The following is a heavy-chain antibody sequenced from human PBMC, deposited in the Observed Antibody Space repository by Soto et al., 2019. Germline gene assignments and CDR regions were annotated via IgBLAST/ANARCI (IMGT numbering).Heavy chain of an antibody. CDR1: GFTFSNYG. J-gene: IGHJ4*02. V-gene: IGHV3-23*01. CDR2: VSASGGTT. Sequence: EVQLLESGGGLVQPGGSLRLSCAASGFTFSNYGMSWLRQAPGKGLEWVSVVSASGGTTYYADSVKGRFTISRDNPRNTLYLPMNSLRAEETPVYYCAKGEGIGVGDTGQFHSWAQGTLVTVSS. D-gene: IGHD6-13*01. CDR3: AKGEGIGVGDTGQFHS.